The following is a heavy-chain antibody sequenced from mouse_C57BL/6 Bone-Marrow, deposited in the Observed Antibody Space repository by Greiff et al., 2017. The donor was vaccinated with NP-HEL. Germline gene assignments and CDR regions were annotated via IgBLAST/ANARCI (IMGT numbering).Heavy chain of an antibody. CDR3: ARPYYYGSSCFDY. J-gene: IGHJ2*01. Sequence: EVQGVESGGDLVKPGGSLKLSCAASGFTFSSYGMSWVRQTPDKRLEWVATISSGGSYTYYPDSVKGRFTISRDNAKNTLYLQMSSLKSEDTAVYYCARPYYYGSSCFDYWGQGTTLTVSS. CDR2: ISSGGSYT. V-gene: IGHV5-6*01. D-gene: IGHD1-1*01. CDR1: GFTFSSYG.